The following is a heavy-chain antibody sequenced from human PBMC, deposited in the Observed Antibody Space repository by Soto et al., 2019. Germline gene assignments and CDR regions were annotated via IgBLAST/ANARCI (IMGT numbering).Heavy chain of an antibody. CDR3: ARVSYHYVWGSSTGMDV. J-gene: IGHJ6*02. CDR1: GCSISSND. D-gene: IGHD3-16*01. Sequence: QVQLQESGPGLVKPAETLSLTCSVSGCSISSNDWSWIRQPPGKGLEYIGYISYNGNTNYKPSLKSRVTISVDTSKNQFSLKMSSVTAADTAVDYCARVSYHYVWGSSTGMDVWGQGTTVTVSS. V-gene: IGHV4-59*01. CDR2: ISYNGNT.